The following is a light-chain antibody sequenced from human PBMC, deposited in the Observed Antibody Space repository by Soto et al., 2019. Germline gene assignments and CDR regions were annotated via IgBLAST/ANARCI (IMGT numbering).Light chain of an antibody. V-gene: IGLV2-14*01. J-gene: IGLJ1*01. CDR2: EVS. CDR1: SSDVGTYNY. Sequence: QSVLTQPASVSGSPGQSITISCTGTSSDVGTYNYVSWYQQHPGKAPKLMIYEVSNRPSGVSNRFSGSKSGNTASLTISGLQVEDETDYFCFSFTSSGTYVFGTGTKVTVL. CDR3: FSFTSSGTYV.